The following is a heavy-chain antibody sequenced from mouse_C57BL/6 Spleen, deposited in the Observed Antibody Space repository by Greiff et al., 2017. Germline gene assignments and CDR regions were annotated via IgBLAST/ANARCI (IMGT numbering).Heavy chain of an antibody. J-gene: IGHJ2*01. CDR1: GYTFTSYW. CDR2: IDPSDSET. CDR3: ARDGNYPYYVDY. Sequence: VQLQQPGAELVRPGSSVKLSCKASGYTFTSYWMHWVKQRPIQGLEWIGNIDPSDSETHYNQKFKDKATLTVDKSSSTAYMQLSSLTSEDSAVYYCARDGNYPYYVDYWGQGTTLTVSS. V-gene: IGHV1-52*01. D-gene: IGHD2-1*01.